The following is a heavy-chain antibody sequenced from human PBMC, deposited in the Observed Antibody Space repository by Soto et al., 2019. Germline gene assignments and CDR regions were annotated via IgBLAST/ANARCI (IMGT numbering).Heavy chain of an antibody. J-gene: IGHJ4*02. V-gene: IGHV2-5*01. D-gene: IGHD2-2*02. CDR3: AHRRSCCSSTSCYTGRFDY. Sequence: SGPTLVNPTQTLTLTCTFSGFSLSTSGVGVGWIRQPPGKALEWLALIYWNDDKRYSTSLKSRLTITKDTSKNQVVLTMTNMDPVDTATYYCAHRRSCCSSTSCYTGRFDYWGQGTLVTVSS. CDR1: GFSLSTSGVG. CDR2: IYWNDDK.